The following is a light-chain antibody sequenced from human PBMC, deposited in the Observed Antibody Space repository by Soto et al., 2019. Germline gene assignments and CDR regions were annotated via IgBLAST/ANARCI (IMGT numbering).Light chain of an antibody. CDR1: QGISTR. J-gene: IGKJ4*01. Sequence: DIQMTQSPSSVSASEGDRVTITCRATQGISTRLAWYQQKPGKAPKLLIYSASTLESGVPSRFSGSGSGTEFTLSISNLQPEDFATYYCQQVHSFPITFGGGTKVDIK. V-gene: IGKV1D-12*01. CDR2: SAS. CDR3: QQVHSFPIT.